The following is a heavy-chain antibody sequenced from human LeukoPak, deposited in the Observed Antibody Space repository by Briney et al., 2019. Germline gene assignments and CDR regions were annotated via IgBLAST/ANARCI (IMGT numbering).Heavy chain of an antibody. CDR3: AKGGYCSGGSCIFDY. CDR1: GFTFSSYA. D-gene: IGHD2-15*01. J-gene: IGHJ4*02. Sequence: PGGSLRLSCAASGFTFSSYAMSWVRQAPGKGLEWVSAICGSGGSTYYADSVKGRFTISSDNSKNTLYLQMNSLRAEDTAVYYCAKGGYCSGGSCIFDYWGQGTLVTVSS. CDR2: ICGSGGST. V-gene: IGHV3-23*01.